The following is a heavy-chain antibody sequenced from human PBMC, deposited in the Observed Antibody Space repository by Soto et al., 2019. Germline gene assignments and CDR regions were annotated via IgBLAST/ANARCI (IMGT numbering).Heavy chain of an antibody. CDR2: ISSGGDNT. CDR1: GYNFNKYA. CDR3: VRRAQYFDGTGFHAFDI. V-gene: IGHV3-23*01. D-gene: IGHD3-22*01. Sequence: GGSLRLSCVAVGYNFNKYAVSWVRQAPGKGLEWVSAISSGGDNTHYADSVKGRFTITRDNSKNMLYLEMNSLTVEDTAVYYCVRRAQYFDGTGFHAFDIWGQGTRVTVSS. J-gene: IGHJ3*02.